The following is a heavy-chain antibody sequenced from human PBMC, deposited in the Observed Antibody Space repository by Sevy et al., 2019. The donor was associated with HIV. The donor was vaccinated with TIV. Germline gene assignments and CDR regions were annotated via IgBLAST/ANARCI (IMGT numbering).Heavy chain of an antibody. CDR1: TFTFSSYS. CDR3: ARRGYCGGGSCYSGPNDY. CDR2: ISSSSGTR. J-gene: IGHJ4*02. Sequence: GGSLRLSCAASTFTFSSYSMHWVRQAPGKGLEWVSYISSSSGTRYYADSVKGRFTISRDNAKNSLFLQMNSLRDEDTAVYYCARRGYCGGGSCYSGPNDYWGQGTLVTVSS. V-gene: IGHV3-48*02. D-gene: IGHD2-15*01.